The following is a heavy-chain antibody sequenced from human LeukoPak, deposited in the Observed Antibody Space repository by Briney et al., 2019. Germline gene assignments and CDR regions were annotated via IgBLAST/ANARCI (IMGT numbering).Heavy chain of an antibody. V-gene: IGHV3-74*01. Sequence: GGSLRLSCAASGFTFDDYPMHWVRQAPGKGLVWVSRIKSDGSSTTYADSVKGRFTISRDNAKNTLYLQMNSLRVEDTAVYYCARRAAALDAFDIWGQGTMVTVSS. CDR1: GFTFDDYP. CDR3: ARRAAALDAFDI. D-gene: IGHD6-13*01. J-gene: IGHJ3*02. CDR2: IKSDGSST.